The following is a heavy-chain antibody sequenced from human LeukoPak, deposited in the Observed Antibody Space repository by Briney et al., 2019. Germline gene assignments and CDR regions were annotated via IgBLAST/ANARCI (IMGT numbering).Heavy chain of an antibody. J-gene: IGHJ4*02. V-gene: IGHV4-4*07. Sequence: PSETLSLTCTVSGGSISSYYWNWIRQPAGKGLEWIGRVYTSGSTNYNPSLKSRVTMSVDTSKNQFSLRLSSVTAADTAVYYCARENMVAAGTGVDSWGQGTLVIVSS. CDR1: GGSISSYY. D-gene: IGHD6-13*01. CDR3: ARENMVAAGTGVDS. CDR2: VYTSGST.